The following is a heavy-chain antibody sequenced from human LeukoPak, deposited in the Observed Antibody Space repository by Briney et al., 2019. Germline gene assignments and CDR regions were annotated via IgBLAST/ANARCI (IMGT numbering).Heavy chain of an antibody. CDR1: GGSITSGPDY. V-gene: IGHV4-61*02. D-gene: IGHD2-21*02. CDR3: ASFVGVTSTSGAFDI. CDR2: IYTSGGT. Sequence: PSQTLSLTCTVSGGSITSGPDYWRWLRQPAGTGLEWIGRIYTSGGTNYNPSLKSRVTISVDTSNNQFSLKLRSVTAADTAVYYCASFVGVTSTSGAFDIWGQGTMVTVSS. J-gene: IGHJ3*02.